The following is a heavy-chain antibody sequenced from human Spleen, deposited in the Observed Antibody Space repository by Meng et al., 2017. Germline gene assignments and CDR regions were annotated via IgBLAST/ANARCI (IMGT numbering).Heavy chain of an antibody. CDR2: IYPGDSDT. V-gene: IGHV5-51*01. Sequence: GGSLRLSCAVSGVTFSGSDIHWVRQASGKGLEWMGIIYPGDSDTRYSPSFQGQVTISADKSISTAYLQWSSLKASDTAMYYCARRPGIAVAGSYYYYYGMDVWGQGTTVTVSS. J-gene: IGHJ6*02. CDR3: ARRPGIAVAGSYYYYYGMDV. D-gene: IGHD6-19*01. CDR1: GVTFSGSD.